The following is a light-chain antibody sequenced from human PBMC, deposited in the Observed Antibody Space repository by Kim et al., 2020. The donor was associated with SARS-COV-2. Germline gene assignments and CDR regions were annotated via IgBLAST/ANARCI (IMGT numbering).Light chain of an antibody. CDR3: QKCDSAPWT. Sequence: DIQMTQSPSSLSAPVGDRVTITCRASQDISNYLAWFQLKPGKAPKLLIYAASALQPGVPSRFSGSGSGTDFTLTVTSLQPEDVATYYCQKCDSAPWTFGQGTKVDIK. CDR1: QDISNY. J-gene: IGKJ1*01. V-gene: IGKV1-27*01. CDR2: AAS.